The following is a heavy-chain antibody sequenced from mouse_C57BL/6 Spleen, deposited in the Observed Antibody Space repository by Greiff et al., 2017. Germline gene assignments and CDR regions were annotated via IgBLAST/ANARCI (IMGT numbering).Heavy chain of an antibody. V-gene: IGHV1-75*01. J-gene: IGHJ2*01. CDR3: ARSGYDYPY. Sequence: VKVVESGPELVKPGASVKISCKASGYTFTDYYINWVKQRPGQGLEWIGWIFPGSGSTYYNEKFKGKATLTVDKSYSTAYMLLSSLTSEDSAVYFCARSGYDYPYWGQGTTLTVSS. CDR1: GYTFTDYY. CDR2: IFPGSGST. D-gene: IGHD2-4*01.